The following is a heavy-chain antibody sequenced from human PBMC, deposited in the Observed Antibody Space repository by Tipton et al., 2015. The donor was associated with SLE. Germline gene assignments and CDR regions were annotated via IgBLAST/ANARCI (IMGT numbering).Heavy chain of an antibody. V-gene: IGHV4-39*07. D-gene: IGHD3-10*01. CDR2: IYYSGST. CDR1: GGSISSSSYY. CDR3: ARGEVPEDYGSGLYFDY. J-gene: IGHJ4*02. Sequence: TLSLTCTVSGGSISSSSYYWGWIRHPPGKGLEWIGSIYYSGSTYYNPSLKSRVTISVDTSKNQFSLKLSSVTAADTAVYYCARGEVPEDYGSGLYFDYWGQGTLVTVSS.